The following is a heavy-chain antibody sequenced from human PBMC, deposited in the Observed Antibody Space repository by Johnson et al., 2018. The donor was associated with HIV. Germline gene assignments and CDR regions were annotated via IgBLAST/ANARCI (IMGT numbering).Heavy chain of an antibody. CDR2: IRYDGSNK. CDR3: AKSDCSWGSCFSVWPPSFGL. D-gene: IGHD2-15*01. CDR1: GFTFSSYG. V-gene: IGHV3-30*02. J-gene: IGHJ3*01. Sequence: QVQLVESGGGVVQPGGSLRLSCAASGFTFSSYGMHWVRQAPGKGLEWVAFIRYDGSNKYYADSVRGRFTISRDNSKNTLSLQMNRLRAEDTAVYYCAKSDCSWGSCFSVWPPSFGLWGQGTIVTVSS.